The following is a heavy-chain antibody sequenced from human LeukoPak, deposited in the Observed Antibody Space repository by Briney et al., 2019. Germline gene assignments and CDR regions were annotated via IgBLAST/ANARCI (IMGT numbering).Heavy chain of an antibody. Sequence: GGSLRLSCAASGFTFSSAWMSWVRQAPGKGLEWVANVNQDGSGKYYVDSVKGRFTISKDNAKKSLYLQMNSLRAEDTAVYYCAPRLSGSETAPPSGYWGQGTLVTVSS. CDR3: APRLSGSETAPPSGY. V-gene: IGHV3-7*01. CDR1: GFTFSSAW. CDR2: VNQDGSGK. D-gene: IGHD3-10*01. J-gene: IGHJ4*02.